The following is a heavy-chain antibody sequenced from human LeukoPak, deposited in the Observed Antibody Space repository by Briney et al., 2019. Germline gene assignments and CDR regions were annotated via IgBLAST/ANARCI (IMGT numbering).Heavy chain of an antibody. V-gene: IGHV3-23*01. CDR1: GFTFSSYA. CDR2: ISGSGGST. Sequence: GGSLRLSCAASGFTFSSYAMSWVRQAPGKGLEWVSAISGSGGSTYYADSVKGRFTISSDNSKNTLYLQMNSLRAEDTAVYYCAKSRDGYNAHFDYWGQGTLVTVSS. J-gene: IGHJ4*02. D-gene: IGHD5-24*01. CDR3: AKSRDGYNAHFDY.